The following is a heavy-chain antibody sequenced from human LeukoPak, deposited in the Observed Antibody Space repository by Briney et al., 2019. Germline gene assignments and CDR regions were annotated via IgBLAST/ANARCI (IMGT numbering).Heavy chain of an antibody. V-gene: IGHV4-34*01. J-gene: IGHJ4*02. Sequence: SETLSLTCAVYGGSFSGYSWSWIRQPPGKGLEWIGEINHSGSTNYDPSLKSRVTISVDTSKNQFSLQLHSVTAADTAVYYCARHDGRGGATMGALDSWGQGSLVTVSS. CDR2: INHSGST. CDR1: GGSFSGYS. CDR3: ARHDGRGGATMGALDS. D-gene: IGHD5-12*01.